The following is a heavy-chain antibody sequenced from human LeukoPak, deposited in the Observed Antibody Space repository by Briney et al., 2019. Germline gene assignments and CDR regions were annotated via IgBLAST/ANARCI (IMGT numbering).Heavy chain of an antibody. V-gene: IGHV3-23*01. Sequence: GGPLRLSCAASGFTFSSYAISWVRQAPGKGLEWVSAISGSGGSTYYADSVKGRFNISRDNSKNTLYLQMNSLRAEDTAVYYCARSWIQLWLLGYWGQGTLVTVSS. J-gene: IGHJ4*02. CDR1: GFTFSSYA. CDR2: ISGSGGST. D-gene: IGHD5-18*01. CDR3: ARSWIQLWLLGY.